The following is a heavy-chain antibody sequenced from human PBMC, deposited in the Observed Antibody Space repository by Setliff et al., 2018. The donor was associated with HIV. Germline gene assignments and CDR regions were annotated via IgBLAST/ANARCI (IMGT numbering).Heavy chain of an antibody. CDR1: GFSLSTSGVG. CDR2: IYWDNDE. CDR3: ARIQEFDWGVYAFDI. V-gene: IGHV2-5*02. J-gene: IGHJ3*02. D-gene: IGHD3-9*01. Sequence: GSGPTLVNPTQTLTLTCTFSGFSLSTSGVGVGWIRQPPGKALEWLALIYWDNDERYNPSLKDRLSITKDTSKSQVVLTMTNMDPVDTATYYCARIQEFDWGVYAFDIWGQGTMVTVSS.